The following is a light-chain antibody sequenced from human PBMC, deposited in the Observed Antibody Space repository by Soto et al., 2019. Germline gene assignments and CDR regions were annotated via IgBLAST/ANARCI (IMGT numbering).Light chain of an antibody. Sequence: EIVFTHSPVTLSLSPVERATLSCRASQSVSSSYLAWYQQKPGQAPRLLIYGASSRATGIPDRFSGSGSGTEFTLTITSLQPEDFAVYYCQQYSQWPITFGQGTRLEIK. J-gene: IGKJ5*01. CDR3: QQYSQWPIT. CDR2: GAS. V-gene: IGKV3-20*01. CDR1: QSVSSSY.